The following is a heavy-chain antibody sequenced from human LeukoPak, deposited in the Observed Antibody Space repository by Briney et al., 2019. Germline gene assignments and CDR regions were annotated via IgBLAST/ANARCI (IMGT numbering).Heavy chain of an antibody. CDR2: INPNSGGT. CDR1: GYTFTGYY. J-gene: IGHJ4*02. CDR3: ARSRVTRSHFDY. V-gene: IGHV1-2*02. Sequence: ASVKVSCKASGYTFTGYYMHWVRQAPGQGLVWMGWINPNSGGTNYAQKFQGRVTMTRDTSISTAYMELSRLRSDDTAVYYCARSRVTRSHFDYWGQGTLVTVSS. D-gene: IGHD2-15*01.